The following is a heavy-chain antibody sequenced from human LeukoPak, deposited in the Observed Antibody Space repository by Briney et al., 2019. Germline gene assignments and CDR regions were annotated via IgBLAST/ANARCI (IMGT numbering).Heavy chain of an antibody. CDR3: ARDSRYYDFWSGFDY. CDR1: GGSISSYY. V-gene: IGHV4-4*07. D-gene: IGHD3-3*01. Sequence: SETLSLTCTVSGGSISSYYWSWIRQPAGKGLEWIGRIYTSGSTNYNPSLESRVTMSVDTSKNQFSLKLSSVTAADTAVYYCARDSRYYDFWSGFDYWGQGTLVTVSS. J-gene: IGHJ4*02. CDR2: IYTSGST.